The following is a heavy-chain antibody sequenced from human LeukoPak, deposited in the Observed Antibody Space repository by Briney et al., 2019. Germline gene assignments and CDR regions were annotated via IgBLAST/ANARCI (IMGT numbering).Heavy chain of an antibody. CDR1: GYTFSSYA. CDR3: AKRIGSCNSIGCLYFDH. V-gene: IGHV3-23*01. J-gene: IGHJ4*02. D-gene: IGHD2-2*01. Sequence: TGGSLRLSCAASGYTFSSYAMSWVRQAPGKGLEWVSTISGSGGSTYYADSVKGRVTISRDNSKNTLYLQMNSLRAEDTAVYYCAKRIGSCNSIGCLYFDHWGQGAPVTVSS. CDR2: ISGSGGST.